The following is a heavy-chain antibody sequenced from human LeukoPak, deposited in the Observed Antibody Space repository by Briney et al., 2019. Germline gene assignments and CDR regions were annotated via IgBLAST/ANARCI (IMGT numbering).Heavy chain of an antibody. CDR3: ARDGYYGSGSYSYYYGMDV. Sequence: GGSLRLSCPASGFTFSSYSMNWVRQAPGKGLEWVSSISSSSSYIYYADSVKGRFTISRDNAKNSLYLQMNSLRAEDTAVYYCARDGYYGSGSYSYYYGMDVWGKGTTVTVSS. V-gene: IGHV3-21*01. J-gene: IGHJ6*04. CDR2: ISSSSSYI. D-gene: IGHD3-10*01. CDR1: GFTFSSYS.